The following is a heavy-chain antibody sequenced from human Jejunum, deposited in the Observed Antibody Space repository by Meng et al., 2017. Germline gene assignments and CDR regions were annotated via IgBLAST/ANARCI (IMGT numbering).Heavy chain of an antibody. D-gene: IGHD3-16*01. CDR3: AKVRQGGMASDLTN. CDR1: GFTFSNCA. Sequence: GESLKISCVASGFTFSNCAMSWVPQAPGKGLEWLSDITGSGNDPFYVDSVQGRFTISRDNSKNTLYLQMEILRAEDTAIYYCAKVRQGGMASDLTNWGQGTLVTVSS. CDR2: ITGSGNDP. V-gene: IGHV3-23*01. J-gene: IGHJ4*02.